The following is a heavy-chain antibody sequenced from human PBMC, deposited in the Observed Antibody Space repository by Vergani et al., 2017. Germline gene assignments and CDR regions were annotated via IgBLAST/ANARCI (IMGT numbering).Heavy chain of an antibody. CDR1: GGSISSYY. Sequence: QVQLQESGPGLVKPSETLSLTCTVSGGSISSYYWGWIRQPPGKGLEWIGSIYYSGSTYYNPSLKSRVTISVDTSKNQFSLKLSSVTAADTAVYYCARVVRGGGEPMDVWGQGTTVTVSS. J-gene: IGHJ6*02. D-gene: IGHD3-10*01. V-gene: IGHV4-39*07. CDR3: ARVVRGGGEPMDV. CDR2: IYYSGST.